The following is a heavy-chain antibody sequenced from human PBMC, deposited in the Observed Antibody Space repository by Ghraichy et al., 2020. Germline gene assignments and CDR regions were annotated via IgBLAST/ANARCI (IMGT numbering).Heavy chain of an antibody. CDR2: ISGSGGST. J-gene: IGHJ4*02. V-gene: IGHV3-23*01. Sequence: GSLRLSCAASGFTFSTYAMSWVRQAPGKGVEWVSGISGSGGSTYYADSVKGRFTISRDNSKNTLYLQMNSLRAEDTAVYYCAKDEKSAARSYYFDYWGQGTLVTVSS. CDR1: GFTFSTYA. CDR3: AKDEKSAARSYYFDY. D-gene: IGHD6-6*01.